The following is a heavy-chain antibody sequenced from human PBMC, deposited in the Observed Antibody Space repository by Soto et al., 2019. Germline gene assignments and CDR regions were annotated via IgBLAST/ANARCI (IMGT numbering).Heavy chain of an antibody. J-gene: IGHJ5*02. CDR1: VGTFSSYT. V-gene: IGHV1-69*08. Sequence: QVQLVQSGAEVKKPGSSVKVSCKASVGTFSSYTISWVRQAPGQGLEWMRRIIPILGIANYAQKFQGRVTINADKSTSTAYMELSSLRSEDTAVYYCARDWVVPAANGGWFDPWGQGTLVTVSS. CDR2: IIPILGIA. D-gene: IGHD2-2*01. CDR3: ARDWVVPAANGGWFDP.